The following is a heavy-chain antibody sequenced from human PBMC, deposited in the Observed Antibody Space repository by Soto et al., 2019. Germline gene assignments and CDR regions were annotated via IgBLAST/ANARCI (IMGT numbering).Heavy chain of an antibody. CDR2: INAGNGNT. CDR3: ARAVAVPADFGY. J-gene: IGHJ4*02. CDR1: GYTFTGYA. D-gene: IGHD6-19*01. Sequence: QVQLVQSGAEEKKPGASVKVSCKASGYTFTGYAVHWVRQAPGQRLEWMGWINAGNGNTKYSQKFQGRVTITRDTSASPAYMELSSLRSEDTAVYYCARAVAVPADFGYWGQGTLGTGSS. V-gene: IGHV1-3*05.